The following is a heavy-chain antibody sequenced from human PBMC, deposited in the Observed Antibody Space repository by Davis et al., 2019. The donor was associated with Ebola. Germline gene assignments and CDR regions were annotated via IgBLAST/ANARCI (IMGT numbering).Heavy chain of an antibody. V-gene: IGHV3-30*18. Sequence: GGSLRLSCVASALTFSDYGMHWVRQAPGKGLEWVALTSHDGIKRYYADSVKGRFTISRDNSKNTLYLQMNSLRAEDTAVYYCAKVLYSSRPGVTDVWGKGTTVTVSS. CDR3: AKVLYSSRPGVTDV. CDR2: TSHDGIKR. CDR1: ALTFSDYG. D-gene: IGHD3-22*01. J-gene: IGHJ6*04.